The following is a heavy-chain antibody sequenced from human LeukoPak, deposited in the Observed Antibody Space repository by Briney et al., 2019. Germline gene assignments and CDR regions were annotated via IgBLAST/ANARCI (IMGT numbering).Heavy chain of an antibody. Sequence: GGSLRLSCAASGFTFSSYSMNWVRQAPGKGLEWVSYISSSSSTIYYADSVKGRFTISRDNAKNSLYLQMNSLRAEDTAVYYCASESGNDPGDYWGQGTLVTVSS. V-gene: IGHV3-48*01. CDR1: GFTFSSYS. CDR2: ISSSSSTI. CDR3: ASESGNDPGDY. D-gene: IGHD1-1*01. J-gene: IGHJ4*02.